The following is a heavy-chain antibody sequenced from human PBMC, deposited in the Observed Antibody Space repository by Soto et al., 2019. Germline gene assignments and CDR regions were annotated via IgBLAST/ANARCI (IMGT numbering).Heavy chain of an antibody. V-gene: IGHV3-53*01. Sequence: EVQLVESGGGLIQPGGSLRLSCAASGLTVSSNYMTWVRQAPGKGLEWVSVIYSGGSTYYADSVKGRFTISRDNSKNTVYLHMTSLRAEDTAVYYCARDNSSSWYYSGMDVWGQGTTVTVSS. CDR2: IYSGGST. CDR1: GLTVSSNY. CDR3: ARDNSSSWYYSGMDV. D-gene: IGHD6-13*01. J-gene: IGHJ6*02.